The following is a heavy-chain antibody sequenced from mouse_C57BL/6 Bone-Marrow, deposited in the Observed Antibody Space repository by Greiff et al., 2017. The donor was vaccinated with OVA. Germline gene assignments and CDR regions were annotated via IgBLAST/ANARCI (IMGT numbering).Heavy chain of an antibody. CDR2: ISSGGSYT. V-gene: IGHV5-6*01. CDR3: ARNYSNFSWFAY. J-gene: IGHJ3*01. Sequence: EVKLVESGGDLVKPGGSLKLSCAASGFTFSSYGMSWVRQTPDKRLEWVATISSGGSYTYYTDSVKGRFTISRDNAKNTLYLQMSSLKSEDTAMYYCARNYSNFSWFAYWGQGTLVTVSA. D-gene: IGHD2-5*01. CDR1: GFTFSSYG.